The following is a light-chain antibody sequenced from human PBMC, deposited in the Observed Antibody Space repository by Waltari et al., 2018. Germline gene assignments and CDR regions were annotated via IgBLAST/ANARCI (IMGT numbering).Light chain of an antibody. CDR2: GAS. V-gene: IGKV3-15*01. CDR1: QSVSSN. Sequence: ETVMTQSPVTLSVSPGERATPSCRASQSVSSNLAWYQQKPGQAPRLLIYGASTRATGIPARFSGSGSGTEFTLTINSLQSEDFAVYYCQQYNNWPPITFGGGTKVEIK. J-gene: IGKJ4*01. CDR3: QQYNNWPPIT.